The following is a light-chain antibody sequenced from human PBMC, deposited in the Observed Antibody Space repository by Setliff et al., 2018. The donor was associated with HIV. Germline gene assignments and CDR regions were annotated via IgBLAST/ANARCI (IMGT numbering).Light chain of an antibody. J-gene: IGKJ4*01. CDR2: VAS. V-gene: IGKV1-9*01. CDR3: QQFSGFPPT. CDR1: QGISSY. Sequence: DIQLTQSPSFLSASVGDRVIITCRASQGISSYLAWYQQKPGKAPELLIYVASTLQSGVPSRFSGSGSGTEFTLTISSLQPEDFATYYCQQFSGFPPTVGGGTKVDIK.